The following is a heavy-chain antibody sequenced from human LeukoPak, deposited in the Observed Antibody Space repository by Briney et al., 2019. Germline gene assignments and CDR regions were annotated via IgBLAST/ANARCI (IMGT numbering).Heavy chain of an antibody. D-gene: IGHD5-12*01. CDR1: GGSINNYY. J-gene: IGHJ4*02. CDR2: INHSGST. Sequence: SETLSLTCTVPGGSINNYYWSWIRQPPGKGLEWIGEINHSGSTNYNPSLKSRVTISVDTSKNQFSLKLSSVTAADTAVYYCASPHKAWLRFSFDYWGQGTLVTVSS. CDR3: ASPHKAWLRFSFDY. V-gene: IGHV4-34*01.